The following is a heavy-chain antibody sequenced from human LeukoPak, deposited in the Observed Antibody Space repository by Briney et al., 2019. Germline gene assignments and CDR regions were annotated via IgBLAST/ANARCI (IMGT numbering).Heavy chain of an antibody. CDR1: GFAFSSYG. CDR2: ISSSSSTI. V-gene: IGHV3-48*01. Sequence: PGGSPRLSCAASGFAFSSYGTNWVRQAPGKGLEWVSYISSSSSTIYYADSVKGRFTISRDNAKNSLYLQMNSLRAEDTAVYYCARDSGPTGEDYWGQGTLVTVSS. J-gene: IGHJ4*02. D-gene: IGHD7-27*01. CDR3: ARDSGPTGEDY.